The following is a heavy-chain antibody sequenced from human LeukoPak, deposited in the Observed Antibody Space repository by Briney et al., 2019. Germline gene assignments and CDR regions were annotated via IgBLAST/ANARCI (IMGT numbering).Heavy chain of an antibody. CDR1: GFTFSRYA. Sequence: PGGSLRLSCEASGFTFSRYAMHWVRQAPGKGLECVSCIDSSGGSTDYADSVKGRFTISRDISKNTLSIQMGSLRSEDMAVYYCARDVQEYISGLIDYWGQGNLGTVSS. V-gene: IGHV3-64*02. D-gene: IGHD6-19*01. CDR2: IDSSGGST. J-gene: IGHJ4*02. CDR3: ARDVQEYISGLIDY.